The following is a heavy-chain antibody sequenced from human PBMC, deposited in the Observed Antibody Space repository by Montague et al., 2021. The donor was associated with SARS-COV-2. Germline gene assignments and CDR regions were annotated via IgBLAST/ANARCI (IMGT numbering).Heavy chain of an antibody. CDR3: ARGYDSSGYQY. CDR2: IKQDGSEK. CDR1: GFTFSTFW. D-gene: IGHD3-22*01. J-gene: IGHJ4*02. V-gene: IGHV3-7*05. Sequence: SLRLSCAASGFTFSTFWMTWVRQVPGKGLEWVANIKQDGSEKYYVDSVKGRFTISRDNAKNSLYLQLDSLRAEDTAVYCCARGYDSSGYQYWGQGTLVTVSS.